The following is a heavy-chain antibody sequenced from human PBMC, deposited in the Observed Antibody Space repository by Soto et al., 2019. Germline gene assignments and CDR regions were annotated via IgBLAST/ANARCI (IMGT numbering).Heavy chain of an antibody. D-gene: IGHD6-19*01. CDR1: GFTFSSYA. CDR2: ISSNGGST. J-gene: IGHJ6*03. CDR3: ARGGSSGWYTSYYYYMDV. V-gene: IGHV3-64*01. Sequence: GGSLRLSCAASGFTFSSYAMHWVRQAPGKGLEYVSAISSNGGSTYYANSVKGRFTISRDNSKNTLYLQMGSLRAEDMAVYYCARGGSSGWYTSYYYYMDVWGKGTTVTVSS.